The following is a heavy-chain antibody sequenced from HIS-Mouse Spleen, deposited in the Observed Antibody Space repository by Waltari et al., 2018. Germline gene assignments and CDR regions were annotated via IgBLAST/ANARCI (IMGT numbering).Heavy chain of an antibody. CDR3: AHRFHYYEGADAFDI. D-gene: IGHD3-22*01. J-gene: IGHJ3*02. CDR2: IYWDDDK. CDR1: GFSLSTSGVG. V-gene: IGHV2-5*02. Sequence: QITLKESGPTLVKPTQTLTLTCTFSGFSLSTSGVGVGWIRQPPGKALEWLALIYWDDDKRYSPSLKSRITITKDTSKNQVVLTMTNMDPVETATYYCAHRFHYYEGADAFDIWGQGTMVTVSS.